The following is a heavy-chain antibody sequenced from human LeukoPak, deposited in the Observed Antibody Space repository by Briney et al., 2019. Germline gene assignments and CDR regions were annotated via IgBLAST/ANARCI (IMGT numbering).Heavy chain of an antibody. CDR3: ARDNQEEREYQLLSNGMDV. V-gene: IGHV1-69*04. D-gene: IGHD2-2*01. Sequence: ASVKVSCKASGGTFSSYAISWVLQAPGQGLEWMGRIIPILGIANYAQKFQGRVTITADKSTSTAYMELSSLRSEDTAVYYCARDNQEEREYQLLSNGMDVWGQGTTVTVSS. CDR1: GGTFSSYA. CDR2: IIPILGIA. J-gene: IGHJ6*02.